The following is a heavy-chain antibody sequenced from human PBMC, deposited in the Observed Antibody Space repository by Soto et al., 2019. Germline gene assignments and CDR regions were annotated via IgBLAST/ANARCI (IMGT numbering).Heavy chain of an antibody. CDR2: ISGSGGST. CDR3: AKDLSRYSGYSPVGLFDY. D-gene: IGHD5-12*01. V-gene: IGHV3-23*01. J-gene: IGHJ4*02. Sequence: PGGSLRLSCAASGFTFSSYAMSWVRQAPGKGLEWVSAISGSGGSTYYADSVKGRFTISRDNSKNTLYLQMNSLRAEDTAVYYCAKDLSRYSGYSPVGLFDYWGQGTLVTVSS. CDR1: GFTFSSYA.